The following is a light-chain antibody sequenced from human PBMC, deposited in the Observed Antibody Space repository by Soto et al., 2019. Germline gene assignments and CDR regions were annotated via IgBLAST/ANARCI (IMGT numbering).Light chain of an antibody. V-gene: IGKV3-20*01. J-gene: IGKJ2*01. Sequence: EIVLTQSPGTLSLSPGERATLSCRASQSVRGNFLAWFVQKPGQAPRLLIYSASTRATGIPDRFSGSGSGTDFTLTISRLEPEDFAVYYCQQYGGSPRTFGQGTKLEIK. CDR2: SAS. CDR1: QSVRGNF. CDR3: QQYGGSPRT.